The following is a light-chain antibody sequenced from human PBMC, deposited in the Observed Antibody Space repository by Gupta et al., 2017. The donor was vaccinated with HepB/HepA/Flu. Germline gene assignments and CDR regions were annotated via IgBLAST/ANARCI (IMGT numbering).Light chain of an antibody. V-gene: IGLV3-21*03. Sequence: SYVLTQPPSVSVAPGKTAWITCGGNNIGRKSVHWYQQKPGQAPVVVMDDGSDRPSGIPDRGSGSNSGNNATMPTSRVEAGDDADDYCQVWDINSVGVFGGGTKLTVL. CDR2: DGS. CDR1: NIGRKS. CDR3: QVWDINSVGV. J-gene: IGLJ3*02.